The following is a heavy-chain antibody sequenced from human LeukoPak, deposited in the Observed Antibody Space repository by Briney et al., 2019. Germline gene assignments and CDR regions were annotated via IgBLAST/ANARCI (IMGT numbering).Heavy chain of an antibody. Sequence: GGSLRLSCVASGFSFSYAWMSWVRQAPGKGLQWVGHIRSETDGATTDYAAAVQGRFTISRDDSKRMLYLEMNSLKTEDTAVYYCTTDLNQRLKWFGNPLDHWGQGTPVTVSS. CDR3: TTDLNQRLKWFGNPLDH. V-gene: IGHV3-15*01. D-gene: IGHD3-10*01. J-gene: IGHJ4*02. CDR1: GFSFSYAW. CDR2: IRSETDGATT.